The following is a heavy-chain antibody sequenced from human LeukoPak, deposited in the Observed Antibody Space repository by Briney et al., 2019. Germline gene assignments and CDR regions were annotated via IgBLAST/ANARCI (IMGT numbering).Heavy chain of an antibody. V-gene: IGHV5-51*01. Sequence: GESLKISCKGSGYSFTSYWIGWVRQMPGKGLEWMGIIYPGDSDTRYSPSFQGQVTILADKSISTAYLQWGSLKASDTAMYYCARCLRYSSGYYPFDAFDIWGQGIMVTVSS. CDR2: IYPGDSDT. CDR3: ARCLRYSSGYYPFDAFDI. D-gene: IGHD3-22*01. CDR1: GYSFTSYW. J-gene: IGHJ3*02.